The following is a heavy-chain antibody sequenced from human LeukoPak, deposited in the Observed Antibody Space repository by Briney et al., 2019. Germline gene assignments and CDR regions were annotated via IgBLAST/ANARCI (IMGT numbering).Heavy chain of an antibody. CDR3: ARGACSSTDCAVIDY. V-gene: IGHV3-72*01. Sequence: PGGSLRLSCAASGFTFSDHYMDWVRQAPGKGLEWVCRTRNKANAYTTAYAASVKGRFTISRDDSKNSLFLQMNRLKIEDTAVYYCARGACSSTDCAVIDYWGQGALVTVSS. D-gene: IGHD2-2*01. J-gene: IGHJ4*02. CDR1: GFTFSDHY. CDR2: TRNKANAYTT.